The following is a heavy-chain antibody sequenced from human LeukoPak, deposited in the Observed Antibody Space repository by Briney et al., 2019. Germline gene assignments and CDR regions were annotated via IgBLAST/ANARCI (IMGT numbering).Heavy chain of an antibody. J-gene: IGHJ4*02. CDR1: GFTFSSYW. D-gene: IGHD5-24*01. V-gene: IGHV3-74*01. CDR2: IDSDGSST. CDR3: ARAEMATINY. Sequence: GGSLRLSCAASGFTFSSYWMHWVRQAPGKGLVWVSRIDSDGSSTTYADSVKGRFTISRDNAKNTLYLQMNSLRAEDTAVYYCARAEMATINYWGQGTLVTVPS.